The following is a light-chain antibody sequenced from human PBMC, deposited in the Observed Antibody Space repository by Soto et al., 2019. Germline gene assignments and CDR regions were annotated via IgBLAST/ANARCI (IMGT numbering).Light chain of an antibody. CDR3: QQRSNWPL. Sequence: PGDRATLSCRASQSVSSYLAWYQQKPGQAPRLLIYDASNRATGIPARFSGSGSGTDFTLTISSLEPEDFAVYYCQQRSNWPLFGPGTKVDIK. CDR1: QSVSSY. V-gene: IGKV3-11*01. CDR2: DAS. J-gene: IGKJ3*01.